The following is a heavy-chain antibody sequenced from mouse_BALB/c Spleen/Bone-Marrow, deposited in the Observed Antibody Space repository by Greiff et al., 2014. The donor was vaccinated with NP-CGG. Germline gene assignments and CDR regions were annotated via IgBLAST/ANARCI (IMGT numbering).Heavy chain of an antibody. CDR1: GYTSTSYW. J-gene: IGHJ2*01. D-gene: IGHD1-2*01. V-gene: IGHV1S22*01. CDR2: IYPGSGST. CDR3: TRGGTTAFDY. Sequence: LQQSGSELVRPGASVKLSCKASGYTSTSYWMHWVKQRHGQGLEWIGNIYPGSGSTNYDEKFKSKGTLTVDTSSSTAYTHLSSLTSEDSAVYYCTRGGTTAFDYWGQGTTLTVSS.